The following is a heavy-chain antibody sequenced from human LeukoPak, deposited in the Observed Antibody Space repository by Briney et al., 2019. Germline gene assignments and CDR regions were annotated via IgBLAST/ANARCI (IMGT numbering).Heavy chain of an antibody. CDR1: GGTFSSYA. CDR2: IIPILGIA. D-gene: IGHD4-11*01. Sequence: SVKVSCKASGGTFSSYAISWVRQAPGQGLEWMGRIIPILGIANYAQKFQGRVTITADKSTSTAYMELSSLRSEDTAVYYCARGTGGAFYSSWGQGTLVTVSS. V-gene: IGHV1-69*04. CDR3: ARGTGGAFYSS. J-gene: IGHJ5*02.